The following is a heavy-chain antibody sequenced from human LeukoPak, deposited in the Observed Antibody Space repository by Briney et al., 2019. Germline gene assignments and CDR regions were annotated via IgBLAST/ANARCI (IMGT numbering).Heavy chain of an antibody. J-gene: IGHJ4*02. D-gene: IGHD6-13*01. V-gene: IGHV1-46*01. CDR1: GYTFTSYH. CDR2: IGPSGGST. CDR3: ARDSSNWSFDY. Sequence: ASVTVSCKASGYTFTSYHTHWVRQAPGQGLEWMGIIGPSGGSTSYTQKLQGRVTMTRDTSTSTVYMELTSLRSEDTAVYYCARDSSNWSFDYWGQGTLVTVSS.